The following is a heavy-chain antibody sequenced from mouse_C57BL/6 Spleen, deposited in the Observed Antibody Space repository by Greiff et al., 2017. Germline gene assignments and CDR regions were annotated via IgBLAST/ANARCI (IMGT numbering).Heavy chain of an antibody. CDR2: ISYDGSN. Sequence: EVHLVESGPGLVKPSQSLSLTCSVTGYSIPSGYYWNWIRQFPGNKLEWMGYISYDGSNNYNPSLKNRISITRDTSKNQFFLKLNSVTTEDTATYYCAREVYYYGSSYGYCDVWGTGTTVTVSS. V-gene: IGHV3-6*01. D-gene: IGHD1-1*01. J-gene: IGHJ1*03. CDR3: AREVYYYGSSYGYCDV. CDR1: GYSIPSGYY.